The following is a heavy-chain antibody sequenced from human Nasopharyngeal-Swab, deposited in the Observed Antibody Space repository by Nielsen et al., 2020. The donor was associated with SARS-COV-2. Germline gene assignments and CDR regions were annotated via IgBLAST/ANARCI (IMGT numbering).Heavy chain of an antibody. V-gene: IGHV4-34*01. D-gene: IGHD3-10*01. CDR1: GGSFSGYY. Sequence: SETLSLTCAVYGGSFSGYYWSWIRQLPGKGLEWIGEINHSGSTNYNPSLKSRVTISVDTSKNQFSLKLSSVTAADTAVYYCARRGWFGEFVFDYWGQGTLVTVSS. CDR2: INHSGST. CDR3: ARRGWFGEFVFDY. J-gene: IGHJ4*02.